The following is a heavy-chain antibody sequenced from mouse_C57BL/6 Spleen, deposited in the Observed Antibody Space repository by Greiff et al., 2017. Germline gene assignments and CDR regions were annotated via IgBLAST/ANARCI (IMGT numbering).Heavy chain of an antibody. J-gene: IGHJ3*01. CDR3: ALYYYGSSPVAD. V-gene: IGHV1-26*01. CDR1: GYTFTDYY. Sequence: VLLQQSGPELVKPGASVKISCKASGYTFTDYYMNWVKQSHGKSLEWIGDINPNNGGTSYTQKFKGKATLTVDTYTSTAYMELNSRTSEDSAVYYCALYYYGSSPVADWGQGTLVTVSA. D-gene: IGHD1-1*01. CDR2: INPNNGGT.